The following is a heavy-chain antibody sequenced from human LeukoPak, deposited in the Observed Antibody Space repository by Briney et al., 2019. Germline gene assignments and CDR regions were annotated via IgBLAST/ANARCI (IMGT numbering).Heavy chain of an antibody. V-gene: IGHV3-74*01. CDR3: ARGSSGWYGIDY. CDR2: INIDGTST. Sequence: GGSLRLSCAASGFTFSNYWMHWVRQVPGKGLVCVSRINIDGTSTSYADSVKGRFTISRDNAKNALYLQMNSLRAEDTAVYYCARGSSGWYGIDYWGQGALINVSS. J-gene: IGHJ4*02. CDR1: GFTFSNYW. D-gene: IGHD6-19*01.